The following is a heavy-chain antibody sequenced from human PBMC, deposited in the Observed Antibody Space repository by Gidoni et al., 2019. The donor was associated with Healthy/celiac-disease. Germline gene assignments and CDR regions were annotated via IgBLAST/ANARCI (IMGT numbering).Heavy chain of an antibody. Sequence: QVQLVQSGAEVKKPGSSVKVSCKASGGTFSSYAISWVRQAPGQGLEWMGGIIPIFGTANYAQKFQGRVTITADESTSTAYMELSSLRSEDTAVYYCARVGFVYSGYVINPRYYYGMDVWGQGTTVTVSS. J-gene: IGHJ6*02. V-gene: IGHV1-69*01. CDR1: GGTFSSYA. CDR3: ARVGFVYSGYVINPRYYYGMDV. CDR2: IIPIFGTA. D-gene: IGHD5-12*01.